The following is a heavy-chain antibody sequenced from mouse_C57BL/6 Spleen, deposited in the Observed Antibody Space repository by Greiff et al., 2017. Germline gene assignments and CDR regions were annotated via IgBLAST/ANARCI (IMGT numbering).Heavy chain of an antibody. CDR3: ARDYYGSRGYFDY. CDR2: ISDGGSYT. V-gene: IGHV5-4*01. J-gene: IGHJ2*01. CDR1: GFTFSSYA. D-gene: IGHD1-1*01. Sequence: EVQRVESGGGLVKPGGSLKLSCAASGFTFSSYAMSWVRQTPEKRLEWVATISDGGSYTYYPDNVKGRFTIARDNAKNNLYLQMSHLKSEDTAMYYCARDYYGSRGYFDYWGQGTTRTVSS.